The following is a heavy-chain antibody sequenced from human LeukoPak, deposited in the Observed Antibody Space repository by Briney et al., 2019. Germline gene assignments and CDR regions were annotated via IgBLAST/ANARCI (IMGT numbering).Heavy chain of an antibody. Sequence: PSETLSLTCTVSGVSINSHYWNWIRQPPGKGLEWIGHIYYTGTTNYNPSLKSRVTISVDRSKNHFSLKLKSVTNADTAVYYCARAGPWQIDPWGQGIPVTVSS. V-gene: IGHV4-59*11. CDR2: IYYTGTT. D-gene: IGHD3-10*01. CDR1: GVSINSHY. CDR3: ARAGPWQIDP. J-gene: IGHJ5*02.